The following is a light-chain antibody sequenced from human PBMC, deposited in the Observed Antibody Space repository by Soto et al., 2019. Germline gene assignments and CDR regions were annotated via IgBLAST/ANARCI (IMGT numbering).Light chain of an antibody. CDR3: QHYNNWPPWT. J-gene: IGKJ1*01. CDR1: QSVSSN. CDR2: GAS. V-gene: IGKV3-15*01. Sequence: EIVMTQSPATLSVSPGEGATLSCRASQSVSSNLAWYQQKPGQAPRLLIYGASTRATGIPARFSGSGSGTEFTLTISSLQSEDFVVYYCQHYNNWPPWTFGQGTKVEIK.